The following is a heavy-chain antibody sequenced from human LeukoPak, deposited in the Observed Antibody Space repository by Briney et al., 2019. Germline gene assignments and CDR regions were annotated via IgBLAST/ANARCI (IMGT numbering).Heavy chain of an antibody. D-gene: IGHD6-19*01. J-gene: IGHJ4*02. V-gene: IGHV3-9*01. CDR1: GFTVSSNE. CDR3: AKESSGSVSFDY. Sequence: GGSLRLSCAASGFTVSSNEMSWVRQAPGKGLEWVSGISWNSGSIGYADSVKGRFTISRDNAKNSLYLQMNSLRAEDTALYYCAKESSGSVSFDYWGQGTLVTVSS. CDR2: ISWNSGSI.